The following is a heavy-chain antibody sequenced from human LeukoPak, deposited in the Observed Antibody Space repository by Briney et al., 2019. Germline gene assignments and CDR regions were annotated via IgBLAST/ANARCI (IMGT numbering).Heavy chain of an antibody. CDR1: GYIFTGYY. Sequence: ASVKVSCKTSGYIFTGYYMHWVRQAPGQGLEWMGRINPNSGGTNYAQKFQGRVTMTRDTSISTAYMELSRLRSDDTAVYYCARGFTDTIFGVVKDAFDIWGQGTMVTVSS. V-gene: IGHV1-2*06. J-gene: IGHJ3*02. CDR3: ARGFTDTIFGVVKDAFDI. CDR2: INPNSGGT. D-gene: IGHD3-3*01.